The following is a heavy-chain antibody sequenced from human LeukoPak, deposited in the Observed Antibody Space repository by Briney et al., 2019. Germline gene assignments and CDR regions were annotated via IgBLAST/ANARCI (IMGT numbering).Heavy chain of an antibody. V-gene: IGHV3-21*01. D-gene: IGHD6-13*01. CDR3: ARSHSSSWLGGAFDI. CDR1: GFNFRAYW. Sequence: GGSLRLSCTTSGFNFRAYWMGWVRQAPGKGLEWVSSISSSSSYIYYADSVKGRFTISRDNPKNSLYLQMNSLRAEDTAVYYCARSHSSSWLGGAFDIWGQGTMVTVSS. CDR2: ISSSSSYI. J-gene: IGHJ3*02.